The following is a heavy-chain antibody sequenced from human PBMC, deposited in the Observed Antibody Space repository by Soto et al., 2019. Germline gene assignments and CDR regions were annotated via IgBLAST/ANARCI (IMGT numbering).Heavy chain of an antibody. CDR2: ISFSDGGT. D-gene: IGHD3-16*01. Sequence: EEQLLESGGGLIQPGGSLRLACAASGFTFSSYAMTWVRQAPGKGLEWVSSISFSDGGTYYADSVKGRLTISRDNSKNTLFLQMTSLRVEATAVYYCVKDDRILGRRYFDLWGRGTLVTVSS. CDR1: GFTFSSYA. V-gene: IGHV3-23*01. J-gene: IGHJ2*01. CDR3: VKDDRILGRRYFDL.